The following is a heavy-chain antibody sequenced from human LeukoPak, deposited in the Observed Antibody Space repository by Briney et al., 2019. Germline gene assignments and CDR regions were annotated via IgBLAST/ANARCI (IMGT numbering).Heavy chain of an antibody. D-gene: IGHD6-13*01. CDR3: ARGIAAALFDY. CDR1: GFTFSSYW. Sequence: HTGGSLRLSCAASGFTFSSYWMSWVRQAPGKGLEWVANIKQDGSEKYYVDSVKGRFTISRDNAKNSLCLQMNSLRAEDTAVYYCARGIAAALFDYWGQGTLVTVSS. V-gene: IGHV3-7*04. J-gene: IGHJ4*02. CDR2: IKQDGSEK.